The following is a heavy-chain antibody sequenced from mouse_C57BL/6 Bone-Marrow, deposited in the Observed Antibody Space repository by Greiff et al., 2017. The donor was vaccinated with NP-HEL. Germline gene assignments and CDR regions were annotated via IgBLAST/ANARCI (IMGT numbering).Heavy chain of an antibody. J-gene: IGHJ3*01. Sequence: QVQLQQPGAELVRPGTSVKLSCKASGYTFTSYWMHWVKQRPGQGLEWIGVIDPSDSYTKYNQKFKGKATLTVDTSSSTAYMQLSSLTSEDSAVYYCARRTAQATWFAYWGQGTLVTVAA. CDR1: GYTFTSYW. D-gene: IGHD3-2*02. V-gene: IGHV1-59*01. CDR2: IDPSDSYT. CDR3: ARRTAQATWFAY.